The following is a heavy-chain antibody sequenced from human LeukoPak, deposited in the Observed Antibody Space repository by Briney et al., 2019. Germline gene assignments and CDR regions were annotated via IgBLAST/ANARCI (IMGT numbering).Heavy chain of an antibody. CDR1: GYSFIGYY. D-gene: IGHD6-6*01. CDR3: ASLGMYRSSEHFDY. Sequence: ASVKVSCKASGYSFIGYYMHWVRQAPGQGVEWMGWINPNSGGSDYAQKFQGRVTMTRDTSISTAYMELSSLGSDDTAVYYCASLGMYRSSEHFDYWGQGTLVTVSS. V-gene: IGHV1-2*02. J-gene: IGHJ4*02. CDR2: INPNSGGS.